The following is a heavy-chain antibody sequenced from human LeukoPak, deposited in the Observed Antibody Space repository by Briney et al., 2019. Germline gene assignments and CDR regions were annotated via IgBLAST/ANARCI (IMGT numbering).Heavy chain of an antibody. Sequence: SETLSLTCAVYGGSFSGYYWSWIRQPPGKGLEWIGEINHSGSTNYNPSLKSRVTISVDTSKNQFSPKLSSVTAADTAVYYCAREPESYYDSSGYNPYFDYWGQGTLVTVSS. V-gene: IGHV4-34*01. CDR1: GGSFSGYY. CDR3: AREPESYYDSSGYNPYFDY. D-gene: IGHD3-22*01. CDR2: INHSGST. J-gene: IGHJ4*02.